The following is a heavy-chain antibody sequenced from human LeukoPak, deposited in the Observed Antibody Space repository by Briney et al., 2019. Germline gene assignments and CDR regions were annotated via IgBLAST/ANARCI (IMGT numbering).Heavy chain of an antibody. CDR1: GFSFSNAW. CDR3: ARGHSSGWSNWFDP. Sequence: HGGSLRLSCAASGFSFSNAWMSWVRQAPGKGLEWVSYISSSGSTIYYADSVKGRFTISRDNAKNTLYLQMNSLRAEDTAVYYCARGHSSGWSNWFDPWGQGTLVTVSS. J-gene: IGHJ5*02. CDR2: ISSSGSTI. D-gene: IGHD6-19*01. V-gene: IGHV3-11*04.